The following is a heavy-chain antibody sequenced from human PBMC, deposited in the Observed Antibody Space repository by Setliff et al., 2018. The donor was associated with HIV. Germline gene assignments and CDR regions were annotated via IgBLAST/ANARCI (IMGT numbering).Heavy chain of an antibody. Sequence: SETLSLTCAVSGVSISSQYWSWIRQPPGKGLEWIGFIYYNVNNNYNPSLKSRVSISVDTSKNQFSLNLRSVTAADTAVYYCARVALSVTRTSRRAFDIWGPGTMVTVSS. D-gene: IGHD2-8*01. CDR1: GVSISSQY. J-gene: IGHJ3*02. V-gene: IGHV4-59*11. CDR3: ARVALSVTRTSRRAFDI. CDR2: IYYNVNN.